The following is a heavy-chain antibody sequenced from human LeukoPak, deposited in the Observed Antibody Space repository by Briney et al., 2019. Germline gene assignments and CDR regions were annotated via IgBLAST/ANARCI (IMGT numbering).Heavy chain of an antibody. CDR1: GFTFSSYA. CDR3: AKDLRYYDSTGYYGLDY. D-gene: IGHD3-22*01. V-gene: IGHV3-23*01. CDR2: ISNSGGST. Sequence: GESLRLSCAASGFTFSSYAMTWVRQAPGKGLEWVSSISNSGGSTYYADSTKGRFTISRDNSKSTLYLQMNSLRAEDTAVYYCAKDLRYYDSTGYYGLDYWGQGTLVTVSS. J-gene: IGHJ4*02.